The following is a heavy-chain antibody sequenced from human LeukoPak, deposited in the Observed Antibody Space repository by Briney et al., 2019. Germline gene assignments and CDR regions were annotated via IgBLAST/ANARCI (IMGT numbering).Heavy chain of an antibody. J-gene: IGHJ4*02. CDR1: GGSISSGSYY. D-gene: IGHD2-15*01. CDR2: IYTSGST. CDR3: ARGVAPLILH. V-gene: IGHV4-61*02. Sequence: SETLSLTCTVSGGSISSGSYYWSWIRQPTGKGLEWIGRIYTSGSTNYNPSLKSRVTISVDTSKNQFSLKLSSVTAADTPVYYCARGVAPLILHWGQGTLVTVSS.